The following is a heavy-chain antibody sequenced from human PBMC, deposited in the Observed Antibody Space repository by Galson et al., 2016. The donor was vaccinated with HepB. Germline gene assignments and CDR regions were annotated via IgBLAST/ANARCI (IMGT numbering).Heavy chain of an antibody. CDR1: GFPFSTYG. Sequence: LRLSCAASGFPFSTYGMHWVRQAPGKGLEWVALISYDGESESYADSVKGRVTISRDNSKNTLYLQMHSLRGEDTAVYYCAKGRWDFDSWGQGTLVTVSS. D-gene: IGHD5-24*01. J-gene: IGHJ4*02. CDR3: AKGRWDFDS. CDR2: ISYDGESE. V-gene: IGHV3-30*18.